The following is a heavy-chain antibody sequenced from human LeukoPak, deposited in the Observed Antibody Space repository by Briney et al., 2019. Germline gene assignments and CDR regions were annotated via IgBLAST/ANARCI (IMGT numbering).Heavy chain of an antibody. J-gene: IGHJ4*02. V-gene: IGHV3-30*02. CDR1: AFTFSSYG. D-gene: IGHD1-26*01. Sequence: GGSLRLSCAASAFTFSSYGMHWVRQAPGKGLEWVTFIHYDGTSNYYADSVKGRFTISRDNSKNMLYLQMNSLRAEDTAVYYCAKDRHPGYSGSWYYFDYWGQGTLVTVSS. CDR2: IHYDGTSN. CDR3: AKDRHPGYSGSWYYFDY.